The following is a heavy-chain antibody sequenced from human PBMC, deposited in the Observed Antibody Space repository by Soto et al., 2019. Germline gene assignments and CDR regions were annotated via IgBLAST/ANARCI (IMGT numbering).Heavy chain of an antibody. CDR3: ARQWLTPENFDY. CDR2: IIPILGIA. Sequence: QVQLVQSGAEVKKPGSSVKVSCKASGGTFSSYTISWVRQAPGQGLEWMGRIIPILGIANYAQKFQGRVKIAAAXSTSTAYMELSSLRSEDTAVYYCARQWLTPENFDYWGQGTLVTVSS. D-gene: IGHD6-19*01. CDR1: GGTFSSYT. V-gene: IGHV1-69*02. J-gene: IGHJ4*02.